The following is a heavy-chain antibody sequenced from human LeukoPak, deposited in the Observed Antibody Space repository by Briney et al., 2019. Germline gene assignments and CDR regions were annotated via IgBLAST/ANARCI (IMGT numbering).Heavy chain of an antibody. Sequence: PGGSLRLSCAASGFTVSSNYMSWVRQAPGKGLEWVSVIYSGGSTYYADSVKGRFTISRDNSKNTLYLQMNSLRAEDTAVYYCARDFGSYGFDYWGQGTLATVSS. D-gene: IGHD3-10*01. V-gene: IGHV3-66*01. CDR1: GFTVSSNY. CDR2: IYSGGST. J-gene: IGHJ4*02. CDR3: ARDFGSYGFDY.